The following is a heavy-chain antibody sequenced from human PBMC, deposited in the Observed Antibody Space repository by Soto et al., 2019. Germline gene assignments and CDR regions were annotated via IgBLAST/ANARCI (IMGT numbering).Heavy chain of an antibody. Sequence: PGGSLRLSCAASGFSFSSYSMNWVRTAPGKGLEWVSYISSSSSTIYYADSVKGRFTISRDNAKNSLYLQMNSLRDEDTAVYCCARDPYYDFWSGYYTYLDYWGQGTLVTVSS. V-gene: IGHV3-48*02. CDR3: ARDPYYDFWSGYYTYLDY. CDR1: GFSFSSYS. J-gene: IGHJ4*02. D-gene: IGHD3-3*01. CDR2: ISSSSSTI.